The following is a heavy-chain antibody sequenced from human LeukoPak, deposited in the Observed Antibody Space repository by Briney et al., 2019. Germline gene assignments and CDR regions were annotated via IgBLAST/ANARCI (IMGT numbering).Heavy chain of an antibody. CDR1: GFTFDDYA. CDR2: ISWNSGSI. D-gene: IGHD2-15*01. Sequence: GRSLRLSCAASGFTFDDYAMHWVRQAPGKGLEWVSGISWNSGSIGYADSVKGRFTISRDNAKNSLYLQMNSLRAEDTAVYYCAKDSSGYYYYYGMDVWGQGTTVTVSS. J-gene: IGHJ6*02. CDR3: AKDSSGYYYYYGMDV. V-gene: IGHV3-9*01.